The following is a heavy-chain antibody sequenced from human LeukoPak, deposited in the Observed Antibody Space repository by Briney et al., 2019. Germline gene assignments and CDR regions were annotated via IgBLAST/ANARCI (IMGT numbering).Heavy chain of an antibody. D-gene: IGHD3-22*01. J-gene: IGHJ4*02. CDR2: FDPEDGET. CDR3: ATAPDDSSGYYSFDY. Sequence: ASVKVSCKVSGYTLTELSMHWVRQAPGKGLEWMGGFDPEDGETIYAQKFQGRVTMTEDTSTDTAYMELSSLGSEDTAAYYCATAPDDSSGYYSFDYWGQGTLVTVSS. V-gene: IGHV1-24*01. CDR1: GYTLTELS.